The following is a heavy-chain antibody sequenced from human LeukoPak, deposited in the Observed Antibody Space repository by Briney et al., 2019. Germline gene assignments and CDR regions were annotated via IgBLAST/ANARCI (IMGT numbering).Heavy chain of an antibody. CDR1: GFTFSSYA. V-gene: IGHV3-30-3*01. CDR3: ARGGYSYGSPRDY. J-gene: IGHJ4*02. Sequence: GRSLRLSCAASGFTFSSYAMHWVRQAPGKGLEWVAVISYDGSNKYYADSVKGRFTISRDNSKNTLYLQMNSLRAEDTAVYYCARGGYSYGSPRDYWGQGTLVTVSP. CDR2: ISYDGSNK. D-gene: IGHD5-18*01.